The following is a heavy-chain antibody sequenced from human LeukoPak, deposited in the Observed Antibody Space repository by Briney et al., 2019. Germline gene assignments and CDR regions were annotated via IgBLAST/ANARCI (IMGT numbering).Heavy chain of an antibody. D-gene: IGHD3-9*01. Sequence: PGGSLRLSCAASGFTFSSYSMNWVRQAPGKGLEWVSSISSSSSYIYYADSVKGRFTISRDNAKNSLYLQMNSLRAEDTAVYYCAREPYDILTGYYKYYFDYWGQGTLVTVSS. V-gene: IGHV3-21*01. J-gene: IGHJ4*02. CDR2: ISSSSSYI. CDR1: GFTFSSYS. CDR3: AREPYDILTGYYKYYFDY.